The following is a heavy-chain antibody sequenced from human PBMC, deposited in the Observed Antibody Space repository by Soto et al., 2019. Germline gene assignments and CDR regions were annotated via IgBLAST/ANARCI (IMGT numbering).Heavy chain of an antibody. J-gene: IGHJ6*02. CDR1: GFTISNAW. CDR2: IKTNGEGGTT. D-gene: IGHD2-15*01. Sequence: EAQLVESGGGLVKPGGSLRLSCAASGFTISNAWMNWVRQAPGKGLEWVGRIKTNGEGGTTDYAAPVKGRFVISRDDSKNTLYLQMNSLRPHDTAVYYCTSGSVEGVWGQGTTVTVSS. CDR3: TSGSVEGV. V-gene: IGHV3-15*07.